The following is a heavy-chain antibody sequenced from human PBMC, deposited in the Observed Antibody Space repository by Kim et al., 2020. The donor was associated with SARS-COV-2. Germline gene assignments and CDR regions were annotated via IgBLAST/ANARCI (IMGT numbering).Heavy chain of an antibody. D-gene: IGHD3-22*01. V-gene: IGHV3-23*01. Sequence: FTISRDNSKNTLYLQMNSLRAEDTAVYYCAKDSPTYYYDSSGFPAGAFDIWGQGTMVTVSS. J-gene: IGHJ3*02. CDR3: AKDSPTYYYDSSGFPAGAFDI.